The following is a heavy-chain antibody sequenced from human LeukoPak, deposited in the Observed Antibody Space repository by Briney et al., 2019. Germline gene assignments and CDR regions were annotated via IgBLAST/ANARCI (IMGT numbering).Heavy chain of an antibody. J-gene: IGHJ4*02. CDR2: IFHSGST. CDR3: ATYYESSGYRLDY. D-gene: IGHD3-22*01. V-gene: IGHV4-4*02. CDR1: GVSISSSNW. Sequence: SETLSLTCAVSGVSISSSNWWTWIRQPPGKGLEWIGEIFHSGSTNYNPSLKSRVTMSLDKSKNQFSLQLNSVTATDTAVYYCATYYESSGYRLDYWGQGTLVTVSS.